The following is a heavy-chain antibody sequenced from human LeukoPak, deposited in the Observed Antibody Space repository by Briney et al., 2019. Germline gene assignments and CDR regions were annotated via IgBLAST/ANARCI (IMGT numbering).Heavy chain of an antibody. CDR2: IKSDGSST. V-gene: IGHV3-74*01. Sequence: GGSLRLSCAASGFTLSSYWMNSVRHAPGKGLVWVSRIKSDGSSTSYADSVKGRFTISRDNAKNTLYLQMNGLRAEDTAMNYCTRRGAVAGTFDYGGQGTLVTVSS. J-gene: IGHJ4*02. CDR1: GFTLSSYW. CDR3: TRRGAVAGTFDY. D-gene: IGHD6-19*01.